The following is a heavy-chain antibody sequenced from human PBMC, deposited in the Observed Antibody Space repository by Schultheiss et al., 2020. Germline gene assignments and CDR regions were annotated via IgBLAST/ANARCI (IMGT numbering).Heavy chain of an antibody. V-gene: IGHV4-59*12. CDR1: GGSISSYY. Sequence: SQTLSLTCTVSGGSISSYYWSWIRQPPGKGLEWIGYIYYSGSTYYNPSLKSRVTISVDTSKNQFSLKVTSVTAADTAVYYCARGEMATVFDYWGQGTLVTGYS. CDR2: IYYSGST. CDR3: ARGEMATVFDY. J-gene: IGHJ4*02. D-gene: IGHD5-24*01.